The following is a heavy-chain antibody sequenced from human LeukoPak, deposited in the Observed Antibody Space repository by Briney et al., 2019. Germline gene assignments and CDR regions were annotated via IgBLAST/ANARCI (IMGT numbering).Heavy chain of an antibody. D-gene: IGHD4-17*01. CDR2: IYYSGST. CDR1: GGSISSSSYY. Sequence: PSETLSLTCTVSGGSISSSSYYWGWIRQPPGKGLEWIGSIYYSGSTYYNPSLKSRVTISVDTSKNQFSLKLSSVAAADTAVYDCARHWGYGDYEYFDYWGQGTLVTVSS. CDR3: ARHWGYGDYEYFDY. V-gene: IGHV4-39*01. J-gene: IGHJ4*02.